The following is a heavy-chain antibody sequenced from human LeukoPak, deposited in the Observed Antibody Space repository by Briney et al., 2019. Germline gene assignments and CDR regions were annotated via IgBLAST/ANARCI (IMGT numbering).Heavy chain of an antibody. CDR3: ASLPRSSWYFFDS. CDR1: GYSFPSYW. J-gene: IGHJ4*02. CDR2: FDPSDSYT. V-gene: IGHV5-10-1*01. Sequence: GESLKISCKGSGYSFPSYWISWVRQMPGKVLVWMGRFDPSDSYTNYSPSFQGHVTISADKSISTAYLQWSSLKASDTAMYYCASLPRSSWYFFDSWGQGTLLTVSS. D-gene: IGHD6-13*01.